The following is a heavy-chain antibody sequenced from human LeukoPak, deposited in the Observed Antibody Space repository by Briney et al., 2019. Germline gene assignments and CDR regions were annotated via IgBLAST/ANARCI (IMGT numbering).Heavy chain of an antibody. CDR3: ARGRSVRGWFF. J-gene: IGHJ4*02. CDR1: GGSISSSSYY. D-gene: IGHD3-10*01. Sequence: SETLSLTCTVSGGSISSSSYYWGWIRQPPGKGLEWIGSIYYSGSTNYNPSLKSRVTISVDTSKNQFSLKLSSVTAADTAVYYCARGRSVRGWFFWGQGTLVTVSS. CDR2: IYYSGST. V-gene: IGHV4-39*07.